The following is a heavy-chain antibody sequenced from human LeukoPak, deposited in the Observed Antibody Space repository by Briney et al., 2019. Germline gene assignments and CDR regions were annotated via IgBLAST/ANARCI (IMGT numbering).Heavy chain of an antibody. Sequence: PSQTLSLTCAISGDSVSSNGAAWNWIRQSPSRGLDWLGRTYYRSKWYHDYAVSVQSRITSTPDTSKNQFSLQLNSVTPEDTAVYYCARQIVVVPTAMVMGWFDPWGQGTLVTVSS. CDR2: TYYRSKWYH. V-gene: IGHV6-1*01. J-gene: IGHJ5*02. D-gene: IGHD2-2*01. CDR1: GDSVSSNGAA. CDR3: ARQIVVVPTAMVMGWFDP.